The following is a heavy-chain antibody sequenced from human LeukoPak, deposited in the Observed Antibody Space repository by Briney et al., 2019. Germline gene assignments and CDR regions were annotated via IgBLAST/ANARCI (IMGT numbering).Heavy chain of an antibody. V-gene: IGHV3-48*03. CDR2: ISSSGSTI. CDR3: AGSSGWSDY. J-gene: IGHJ4*02. CDR1: GFTFSNYA. D-gene: IGHD6-19*01. Sequence: GGSLRLSCAASGFTFSNYAMHWVRQAPGKGLEWVSYISSSGSTIYYADSVKGRFTISRDNAKNSLYLQMNSLRAEDTAVYYCAGSSGWSDYWGQGTLVTVSS.